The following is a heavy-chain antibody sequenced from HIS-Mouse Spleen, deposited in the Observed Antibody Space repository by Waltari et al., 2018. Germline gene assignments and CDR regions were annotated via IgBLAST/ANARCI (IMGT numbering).Heavy chain of an antibody. CDR3: ARVGGQQLITDAFDI. CDR2: IKQHGSEK. Sequence: EVQLVESGGGLVQPGGSRRLSCAASGFTFSSHWLSWVRQAPGKGLEWVANIKQHGSEKNYVDSVKGRFTISRDNAKNSLYLQMNSLRAEDTAVYYCARVGGQQLITDAFDIWGQGTMVTVSS. J-gene: IGHJ3*02. CDR1: GFTFSSHW. D-gene: IGHD6-13*01. V-gene: IGHV3-7*01.